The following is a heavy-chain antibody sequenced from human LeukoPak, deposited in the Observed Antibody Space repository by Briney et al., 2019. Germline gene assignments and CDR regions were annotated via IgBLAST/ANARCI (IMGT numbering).Heavy chain of an antibody. V-gene: IGHV4-59*01. Sequence: SETLSLTCTVSGGSISSYYWSWIRQPPGKGLQWIGHIYYSGSTNYNPSLKSRVTISVDTSKNQFSLKLSSVTAADTAVYYCARGFCSNTRCYKEMATILPDYWGQGTLVTVSS. CDR3: ARGFCSNTRCYKEMATILPDY. J-gene: IGHJ4*02. D-gene: IGHD2-2*02. CDR2: IYYSGST. CDR1: GGSISSYY.